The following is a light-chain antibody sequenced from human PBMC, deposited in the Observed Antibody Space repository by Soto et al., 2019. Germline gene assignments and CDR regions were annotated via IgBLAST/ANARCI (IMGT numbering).Light chain of an antibody. V-gene: IGKV1-17*03. CDR1: QGISNY. CDR2: DAS. Sequence: DIQMTQSPSAMSGFVGERVTITCRASQGISNYLVWFQQKPGKVPKRLIYDASSLQTGVPSRFSGSGSGTEFTLTISSLQPEDFATYYCLQHKSYPITFGQGTRLEIK. CDR3: LQHKSYPIT. J-gene: IGKJ5*01.